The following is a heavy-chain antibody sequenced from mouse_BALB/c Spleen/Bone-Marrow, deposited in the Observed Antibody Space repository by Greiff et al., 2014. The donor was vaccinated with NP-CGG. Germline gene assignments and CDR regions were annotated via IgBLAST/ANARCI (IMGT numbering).Heavy chain of an antibody. Sequence: SGGGLVQPKGSLKLSCAASGFTFNTYAMNWVRQAPGKGLEWVARIRSKSNNYATYYADSVKDRFTISRDDSQSMLYLQMNNLKTEDTAMYYCVTSTYFDVWGAGTTVTVSS. CDR1: GFTFNTYA. D-gene: IGHD6-1*01. CDR3: VTSTYFDV. V-gene: IGHV10-1*02. CDR2: IRSKSNNYAT. J-gene: IGHJ1*01.